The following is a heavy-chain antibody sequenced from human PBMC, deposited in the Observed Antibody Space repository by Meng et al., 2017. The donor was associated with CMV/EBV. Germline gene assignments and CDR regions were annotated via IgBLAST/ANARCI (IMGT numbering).Heavy chain of an antibody. CDR1: GGSFSGYY. CDR2: INHSGST. J-gene: IGHJ4*02. Sequence: SETLSLTCAVYGGSFSGYYWSWIRQPPGKGLEWIGGINHSGSTNYNPSLKSRVTISVDTSKNQFSLKLSSVTAADTAVYYCARVRGASDYWGQGTLVTVSS. CDR3: ARVRGASDY. D-gene: IGHD4/OR15-4a*01. V-gene: IGHV4-34*01.